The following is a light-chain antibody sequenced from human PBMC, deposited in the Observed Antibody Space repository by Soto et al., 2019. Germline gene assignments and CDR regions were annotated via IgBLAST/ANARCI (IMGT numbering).Light chain of an antibody. V-gene: IGKV3-11*01. CDR3: QQRSNWPPDT. Sequence: EIVLTKSPAALSLSPGERATLSCRASQSVSSYLAWYQQKPGQAPRLLIYDASNRATGIPARFSGSGSGTDFTLTISSLEPEDFAVYYCQQRSNWPPDTFGQGTRLEIK. CDR1: QSVSSY. CDR2: DAS. J-gene: IGKJ5*01.